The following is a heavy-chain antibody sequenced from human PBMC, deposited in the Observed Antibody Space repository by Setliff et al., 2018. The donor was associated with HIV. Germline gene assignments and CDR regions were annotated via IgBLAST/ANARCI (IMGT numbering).Heavy chain of an antibody. V-gene: IGHV3-30-3*01. CDR2: ISYDGNNK. J-gene: IGHJ6*02. D-gene: IGHD3-10*01. CDR3: ARSVIGYYYYGMDV. CDR1: GFTFSTYA. Sequence: TGGSLRLSCAASGFTFSTYAMHWVRQAPGKGLEWVSVISYDGNNKYYADSVRGRFTISRDNSKNTLYLQMNSLRAEDTAVYYCARSVIGYYYYGMDVWGQGTLVTVSS.